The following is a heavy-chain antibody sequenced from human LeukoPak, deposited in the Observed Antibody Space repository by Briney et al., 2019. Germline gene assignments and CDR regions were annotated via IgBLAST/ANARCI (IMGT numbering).Heavy chain of an antibody. Sequence: GGSLRLSCAASGFTFSSYAMSWVGQAPGKGLEWVSAISGSGGSTYYADSVKGRFTISRDNSKNRLYLQMNSLRAEDTALYYCAKPQGPHIVVVTAIPPEYFQHWGQGTLVTVSS. CDR1: GFTFSSYA. V-gene: IGHV3-23*01. D-gene: IGHD2-21*02. J-gene: IGHJ1*01. CDR2: ISGSGGST. CDR3: AKPQGPHIVVVTAIPPEYFQH.